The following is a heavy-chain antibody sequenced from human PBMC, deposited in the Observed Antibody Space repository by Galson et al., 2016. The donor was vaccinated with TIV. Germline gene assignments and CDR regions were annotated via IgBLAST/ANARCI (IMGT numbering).Heavy chain of an antibody. V-gene: IGHV1-8*02. D-gene: IGHD4-17*01. CDR2: MNPNSGNT. CDR1: GYTFTSYD. Sequence: SVKVSCKASGYTFTSYDINWVRQATGQGLEWMGWMNPNSGNTGYAQKFRGRVTMTRNTSVRTACMELRSLGSEDTAVCCCARSGDDGDYWGQGTLVTVSS. CDR3: ARSGDDGDY. J-gene: IGHJ4*02.